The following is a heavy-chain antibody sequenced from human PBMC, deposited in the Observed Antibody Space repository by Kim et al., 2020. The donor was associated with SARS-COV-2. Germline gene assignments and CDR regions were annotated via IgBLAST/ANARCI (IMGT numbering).Heavy chain of an antibody. V-gene: IGHV1-69*13. Sequence: SVKVSCKASGGTFSSYAISWVRQAPGQGLEWMGGIIPIFGTANYAQKFQGRVTITADESTSTAYMELSSLRSEDTAVYYCARGTLYYDILTGYSGGVGDYYYYGMDFWGQGTTVTVSS. J-gene: IGHJ6*02. CDR3: ARGTLYYDILTGYSGGVGDYYYYGMDF. D-gene: IGHD3-9*01. CDR1: GGTFSSYA. CDR2: IIPIFGTA.